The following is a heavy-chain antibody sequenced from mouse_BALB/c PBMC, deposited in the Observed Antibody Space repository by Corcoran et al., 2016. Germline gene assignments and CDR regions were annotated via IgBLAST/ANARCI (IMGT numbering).Heavy chain of an antibody. J-gene: IGHJ2*01. D-gene: IGHD2-3*01. CDR1: VYSFTGYS. Sequence: EVQLQQSGPELMKPEASVKISCTSTVYSFTGYSMHWVKQRHGKRLAWIGRINPYNGATSYNQNFKDKASLTVDKSSSTAYMELHSLTSEDSAVYYCARTGYYENFDYWGQGTTLPVSS. V-gene: IGHV1-26*01. CDR2: INPYNGAT. CDR3: ARTGYYENFDY.